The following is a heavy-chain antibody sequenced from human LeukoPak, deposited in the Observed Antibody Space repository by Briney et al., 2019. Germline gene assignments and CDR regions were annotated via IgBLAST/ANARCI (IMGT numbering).Heavy chain of an antibody. V-gene: IGHV3-48*02. D-gene: IGHD5-12*01. CDR2: ISSSSSTI. J-gene: IGHJ4*02. CDR1: GFTFSSYS. Sequence: PGGSLRLSCAASGFTFSSYSMTWVRQAPGKGLEWVSYISSSSSTIYYADSVKGLFTISRDNAKNSLYLQMNSLRHEDTAVYYCARADIVATIDYWGQGTLVTVSS. CDR3: ARADIVATIDY.